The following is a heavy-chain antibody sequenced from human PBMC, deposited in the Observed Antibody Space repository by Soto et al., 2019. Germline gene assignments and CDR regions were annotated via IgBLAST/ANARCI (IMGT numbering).Heavy chain of an antibody. CDR3: ARTYYDILTGNLYYYYYGMDV. V-gene: IGHV1-69*12. D-gene: IGHD3-9*01. Sequence: QVQLVQSGAAVKKPGSSVKVSCKASGGTFSSYAISWVRQAPGQGLEWMGGIIPIFGTANYAQKFQGRVTITADESTSTAYMELSSLRSEDTAVYYCARTYYDILTGNLYYYYYGMDVWGQGTTVTVSS. CDR2: IIPIFGTA. J-gene: IGHJ6*02. CDR1: GGTFSSYA.